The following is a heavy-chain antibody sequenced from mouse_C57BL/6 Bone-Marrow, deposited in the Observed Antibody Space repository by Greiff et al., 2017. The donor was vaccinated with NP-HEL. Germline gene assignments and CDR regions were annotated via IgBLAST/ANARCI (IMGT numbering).Heavy chain of an antibody. J-gene: IGHJ4*01. V-gene: IGHV1-55*01. Sequence: QVQLQQPGAELVKPGASVKMSCKASGYTFTSYWITWVKQRPGQGLEWIGDICPGGGSTNYTEQFKSKATLNVDTYSSTAYMQLSSLTSEDSAVYYCARSRGYSNYVLYAMDYWGQGTSVTVSA. CDR3: ARSRGYSNYVLYAMDY. D-gene: IGHD2-5*01. CDR1: GYTFTSYW. CDR2: ICPGGGST.